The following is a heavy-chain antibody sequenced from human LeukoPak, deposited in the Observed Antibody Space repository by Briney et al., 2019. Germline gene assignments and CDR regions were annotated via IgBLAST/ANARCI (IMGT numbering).Heavy chain of an antibody. J-gene: IGHJ4*02. CDR1: GGSISSYY. Sequence: SETLSLTCTVSGGSISSYYWSWIRQPPGKGLEWIGYIYYSGSTNYNPSLKSRVTMSVDTSKNQFSLKLSSVTAADTAVYYCARGRGGVSLDYWGQGTLVTVSS. D-gene: IGHD2-8*02. CDR3: ARGRGGVSLDY. CDR2: IYYSGST. V-gene: IGHV4-59*12.